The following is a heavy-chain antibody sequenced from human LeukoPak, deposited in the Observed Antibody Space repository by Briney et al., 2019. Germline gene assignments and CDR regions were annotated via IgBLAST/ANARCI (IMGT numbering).Heavy chain of an antibody. CDR3: ATGVHGITAAGDYYFDY. CDR1: GGSITRFY. D-gene: IGHD6-13*01. V-gene: IGHV4-59*03. J-gene: IGHJ4*02. Sequence: SGTLSLTCTVSGGSITRFYWSWIRQPPGKGLEWIGYIYDIGTTNYNPSLKTRVTMSVDTSNNQFSLKLSSVTAADTAVYYCATGVHGITAAGDYYFDYWGQGTLVTVSS. CDR2: IYDIGTT.